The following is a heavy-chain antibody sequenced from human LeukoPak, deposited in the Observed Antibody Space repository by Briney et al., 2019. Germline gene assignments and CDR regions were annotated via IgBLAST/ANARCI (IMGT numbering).Heavy chain of an antibody. CDR1: GYTFTSHG. J-gene: IGHJ4*02. CDR2: ISAYNGNT. D-gene: IGHD3-3*01. Sequence: ASVKVSCKASGYTFTSHGISWVRQAPGQGLEWMGWISAYNGNTNYAQKLQGRVTMTTDTSTSTAYMELRSLRSDDTAVYYCARGDTIFGVVPFDYWGQGTLVTVSS. V-gene: IGHV1-18*01. CDR3: ARGDTIFGVVPFDY.